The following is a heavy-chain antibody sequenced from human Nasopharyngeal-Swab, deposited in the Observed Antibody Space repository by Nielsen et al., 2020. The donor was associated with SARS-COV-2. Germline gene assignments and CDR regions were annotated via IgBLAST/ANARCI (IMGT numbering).Heavy chain of an antibody. D-gene: IGHD4-17*01. Sequence: VRQAPGKGLEWVSSISSSSSYIYYADSVKGRFTISRDNAKNSLYLQMNSLRAEDTAVYYCAKDKPHDYGDYVDAFDIWGQGTMVTVSS. CDR2: ISSSSSYI. J-gene: IGHJ3*02. V-gene: IGHV3-21*04. CDR3: AKDKPHDYGDYVDAFDI.